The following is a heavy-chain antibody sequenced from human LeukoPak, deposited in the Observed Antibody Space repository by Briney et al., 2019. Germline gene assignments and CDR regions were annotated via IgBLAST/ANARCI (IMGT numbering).Heavy chain of an antibody. V-gene: IGHV3-53*01. CDR1: GFTVSSNY. Sequence: GGSLRLSCAASGFTVSSNYMNWVPDAPGKGLEWVSNIYSGGTTYYADHAQGRFTISTENSKKTTHLQMNSLGVEDTAGHYSAGPSSGQSFDIWGQGTMVTVSS. CDR2: IYSGGTT. J-gene: IGHJ3*02. D-gene: IGHD3-3*01. CDR3: AGPSSGQSFDI.